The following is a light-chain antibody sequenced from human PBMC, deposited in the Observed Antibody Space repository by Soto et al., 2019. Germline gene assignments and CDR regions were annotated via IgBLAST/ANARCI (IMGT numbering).Light chain of an antibody. Sequence: EIVLTQSPGTLSLSPVEVATLSCRASQSVSNNYLAWYQQKPGQAPRLLIYGASNRATGIPDRFSGSGSGTDFTLTISRLEPEDFAVYYCQQYGSSGTFGQGTTVDIK. J-gene: IGKJ1*01. CDR1: QSVSNNY. CDR3: QQYGSSGT. CDR2: GAS. V-gene: IGKV3-20*01.